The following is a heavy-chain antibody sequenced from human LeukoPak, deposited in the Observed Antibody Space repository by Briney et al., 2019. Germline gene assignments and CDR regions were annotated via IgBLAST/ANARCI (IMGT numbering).Heavy chain of an antibody. Sequence: GRSLRLSCAASGFTFSSYAMHWVRQAPGKGLEWVAVISYDGSNKYYADSVKGRFTISRDNSKNTLYLQMNSLRVEDTAVYYCARASSTSPRLGYMDVWGKGTTVTVSS. V-gene: IGHV3-30*01. J-gene: IGHJ6*03. CDR2: ISYDGSNK. CDR3: ARASSTSPRLGYMDV. D-gene: IGHD2-2*01. CDR1: GFTFSSYA.